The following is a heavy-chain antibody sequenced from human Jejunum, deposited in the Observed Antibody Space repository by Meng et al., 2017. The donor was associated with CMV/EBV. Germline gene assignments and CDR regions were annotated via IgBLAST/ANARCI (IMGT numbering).Heavy chain of an antibody. V-gene: IGHV1-18*01. CDR2: ISAYNGNT. D-gene: IGHD2-2*01. Sequence: QVLRVEARAEVKKPGGTVKVYCEASGFIFTSYDISWVRQAPGQGLQYMGWISAYNGNTNYAQELQGRVTMTTDTSTSTAYMELRSLRFDDTAVYYCARFYCSSTSCPHVLFDYWGQGTLVTVSS. J-gene: IGHJ4*02. CDR3: ARFYCSSTSCPHVLFDY. CDR1: GFIFTSYD.